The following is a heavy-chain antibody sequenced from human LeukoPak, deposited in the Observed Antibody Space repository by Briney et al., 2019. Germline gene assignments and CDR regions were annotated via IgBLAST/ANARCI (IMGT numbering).Heavy chain of an antibody. V-gene: IGHV3-7*05. CDR3: ARLAPVIKAFDI. CDR1: GFSFSTYA. D-gene: IGHD2-21*01. J-gene: IGHJ3*02. Sequence: GGSLRLSCAASGFSFSTYAMSWVRQAPGKGLEWVANIKHDGSEKNYVDSVKGRFTMSRDNAKNSLYLQMNSLRAETTAVYYCARLAPVIKAFDIWGQGTMVTVSS. CDR2: IKHDGSEK.